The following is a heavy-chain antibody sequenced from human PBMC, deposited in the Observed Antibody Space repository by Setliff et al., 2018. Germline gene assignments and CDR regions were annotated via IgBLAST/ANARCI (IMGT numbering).Heavy chain of an antibody. J-gene: IGHJ4*02. CDR1: GYTFNTYE. CDR2: VTPNGGSA. V-gene: IGHV1-8*01. Sequence: GPSVKVSCKASGYTFNTYEINWVRQAPGQGLEVMGWVTPNGGSAVYSQKFQGRVTMTASTPLSTAYMELTGLTSEDTAVYYCARDRGLEADVVSLINMGDFWGQGTLVTVSS. D-gene: IGHD2-21*01. CDR3: ARDRGLEADVVSLINMGDF.